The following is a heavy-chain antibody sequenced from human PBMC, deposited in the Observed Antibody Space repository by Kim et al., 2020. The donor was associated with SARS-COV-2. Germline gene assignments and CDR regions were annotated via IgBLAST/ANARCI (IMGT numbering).Heavy chain of an antibody. Sequence: GESQISCKGSGYSFTSYWIGWVRQMPGKGLEWMGIIYPGDSDTTYSPSFQGQVTISADKSISTAYLQWSSLKASDTAMYYCARQYYYGSGTKNYYNYYGMDVWGQGTTVTISS. D-gene: IGHD3-10*01. CDR2: IYPGDSDT. CDR1: GYSFTSYW. J-gene: IGHJ6*02. V-gene: IGHV5-51*01. CDR3: ARQYYYGSGTKNYYNYYGMDV.